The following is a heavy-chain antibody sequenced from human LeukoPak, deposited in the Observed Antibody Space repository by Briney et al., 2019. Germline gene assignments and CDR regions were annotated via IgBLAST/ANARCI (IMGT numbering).Heavy chain of an antibody. Sequence: SETLSLTCTVSGGSISSYYWSWIRQPAGKGLEWIGEINHSGSTNYNPSLKSRVTISVDTSKNQFSLKLSSVTAADTAVYYCARRRGYDILTGYYRGYYYMDVWGKGTTVTVSS. CDR3: ARRRGYDILTGYYRGYYYMDV. V-gene: IGHV4-34*01. J-gene: IGHJ6*03. CDR2: INHSGST. D-gene: IGHD3-9*01. CDR1: GGSISSYY.